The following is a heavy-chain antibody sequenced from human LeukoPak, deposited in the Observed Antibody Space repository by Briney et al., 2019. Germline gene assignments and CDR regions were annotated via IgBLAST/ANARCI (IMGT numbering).Heavy chain of an antibody. CDR3: AKNRPPIYDFEGDAFDI. D-gene: IGHD3-3*01. J-gene: IGHJ3*02. Sequence: GGSLRLSCAASGFTFSSYAMSWVRQAPGMGLEWVSASSGSGGSTYYADSVKGRFTISRDNSKNTLYLQMNSLRAEDTAVYYCAKNRPPIYDFEGDAFDIWGQGTMVTVSS. CDR2: SSGSGGST. V-gene: IGHV3-23*01. CDR1: GFTFSSYA.